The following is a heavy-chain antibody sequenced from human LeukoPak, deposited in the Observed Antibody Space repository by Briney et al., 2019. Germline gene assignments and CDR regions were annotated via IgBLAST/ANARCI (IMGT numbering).Heavy chain of an antibody. Sequence: PSETLSRTCTVSGGSISSYYWSWVRQAPGKGLEWVANIKQDGSKKYYVDSVKGRFTISRDNAKNSLYLQMNSLRAEDTAVYYCARDGLYGSGELLYYHGMDVWGRGTTVTVSS. CDR2: IKQDGSKK. D-gene: IGHD3-10*01. CDR3: ARDGLYGSGELLYYHGMDV. J-gene: IGHJ6*02. V-gene: IGHV3-7*04. CDR1: GGSISSYY.